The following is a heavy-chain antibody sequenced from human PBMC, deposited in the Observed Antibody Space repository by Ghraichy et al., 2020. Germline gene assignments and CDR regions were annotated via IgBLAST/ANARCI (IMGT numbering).Heavy chain of an antibody. CDR3: ARGGRITIFGVPYPCFDY. CDR2: INSGGDTI. V-gene: IGHV3-48*03. J-gene: IGHJ4*02. Sequence: LSLTCAASGFTFSSYEMNWVRQAPGKGLEWISYINSGGDTIYYADSVKGRFTISRDNTKNSLYLQMNSLRAEDTAVYYCARGGRITIFGVPYPCFDYWGQGSLVTVSS. D-gene: IGHD3-3*01. CDR1: GFTFSSYE.